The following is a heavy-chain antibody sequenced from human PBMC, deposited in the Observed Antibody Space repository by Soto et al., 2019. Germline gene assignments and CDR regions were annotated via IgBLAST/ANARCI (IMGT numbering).Heavy chain of an antibody. D-gene: IGHD3-3*01. V-gene: IGHV1-18*01. J-gene: IGHJ6*03. Sequence: GASVKVSCKASGYTFTSYGISWVRQAPGQGLEWMGWISAYNGNTNYAQKLQGRVTMTTDTSTSTAYMELRSLRSDDTAVYYCARDHVKYYDFWSGPGGYYYYYMDVWGKGTTVTVSS. CDR3: ARDHVKYYDFWSGPGGYYYYYMDV. CDR2: ISAYNGNT. CDR1: GYTFTSYG.